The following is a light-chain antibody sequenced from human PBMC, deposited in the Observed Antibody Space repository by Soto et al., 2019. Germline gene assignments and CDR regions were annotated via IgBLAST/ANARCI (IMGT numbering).Light chain of an antibody. CDR1: SSNIGTYT. CDR3: AAWDDSLSGLYV. V-gene: IGLV1-44*01. CDR2: NND. Sequence: QPVLTQPPSASGTPGQRVTISCSGSSSNIGTYTVNWYQQLPGTAPKLLIYNNDQRPSGVPDRFSGFKYGTAASLAISGLQSEDEAEYYCAAWDDSLSGLYVFGTATKLT. J-gene: IGLJ1*01.